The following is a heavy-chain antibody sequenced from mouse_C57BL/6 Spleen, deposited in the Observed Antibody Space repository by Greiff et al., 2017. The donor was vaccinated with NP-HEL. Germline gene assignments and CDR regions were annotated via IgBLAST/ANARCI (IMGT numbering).Heavy chain of an antibody. Sequence: QVHVKQSGAELARPGASVKMSCKASGYTFTSYTMHWVKQRPGQGLEWIGYINPSSGYTKYNQKFKDKATLTADKSSSTAYMQLSSLTSEDSAVYYCASLLRENGYWGQGTTLTVSS. CDR3: ASLLRENGY. J-gene: IGHJ2*01. D-gene: IGHD1-1*01. CDR2: INPSSGYT. CDR1: GYTFTSYT. V-gene: IGHV1-4*01.